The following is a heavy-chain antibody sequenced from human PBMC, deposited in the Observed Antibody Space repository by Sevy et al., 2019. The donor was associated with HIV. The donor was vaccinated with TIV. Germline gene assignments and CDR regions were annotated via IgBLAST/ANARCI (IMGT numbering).Heavy chain of an antibody. V-gene: IGHV1-2*06. CDR1: GYTFSDNY. J-gene: IGHJ3*01. CDR3: AKYKLFDAFDF. Sequence: ASVKVSCKASGYTFSDNYMHWVRQAPGQGLEWVGRINPRTGDTKYAQKFQGRVTVTRETSISTAYMELSRLTSDDTAIYYCAKYKLFDAFDFWGQVTSVTVS. CDR2: INPRTGDT. D-gene: IGHD1-20*01.